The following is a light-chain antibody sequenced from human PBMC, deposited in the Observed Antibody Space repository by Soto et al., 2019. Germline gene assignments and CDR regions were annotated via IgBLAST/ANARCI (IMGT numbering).Light chain of an antibody. Sequence: ENGLKQSPATMSLSPGERATLSCGASQSVSSSSLAWYQQKPGLAPRLLIYDASSRATGIPDRFSGSGSGTDFTLTISRLEPEDFAVYYCQQYGSSPYTFGQGTKLEIK. J-gene: IGKJ2*01. V-gene: IGKV3D-20*01. CDR2: DAS. CDR3: QQYGSSPYT. CDR1: QSVSSSS.